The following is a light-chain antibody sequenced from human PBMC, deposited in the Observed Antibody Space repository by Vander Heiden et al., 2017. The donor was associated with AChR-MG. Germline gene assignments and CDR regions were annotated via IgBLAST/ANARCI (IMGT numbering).Light chain of an antibody. CDR1: TGAVTSGHY. CDR3: LLYFSGTRL. CDR2: DTT. J-gene: IGLJ2*01. Sequence: QAVVTQEPSLTVSPGGTVTPTFGSSTGAVTSGHYPYWFQQKPGQAPRTLIYDTTNKHSWTPARFSGSLLGGKAALTLSGAQPEDEAEYYCLLYFSGTRLFGGGTKLTVL. V-gene: IGLV7-46*01.